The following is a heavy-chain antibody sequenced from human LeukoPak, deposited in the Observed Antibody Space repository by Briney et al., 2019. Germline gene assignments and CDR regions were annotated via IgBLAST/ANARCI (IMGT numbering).Heavy chain of an antibody. J-gene: IGHJ3*02. CDR1: GGSFSGYY. V-gene: IGHV4-34*01. Sequence: SETLSLTCAVYGGSFSGYYWSWIRQPPGKGLEWIGEINHSGSTNYNPSLKSRVTISVDTSKNQFSLKLSSVTAADTAVYYCAREGHIAYSSSSYAFDIWGQGTMVTVSS. CDR3: AREGHIAYSSSSYAFDI. CDR2: INHSGST. D-gene: IGHD6-6*01.